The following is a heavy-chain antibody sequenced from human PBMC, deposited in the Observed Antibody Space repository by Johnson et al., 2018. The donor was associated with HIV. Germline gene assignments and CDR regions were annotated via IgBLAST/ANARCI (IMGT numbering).Heavy chain of an antibody. V-gene: IGHV3-11*04. D-gene: IGHD6-6*01. CDR2: ISSCGSTI. J-gene: IGHJ3*02. Sequence: QVQLVESGGGLVKPGGSLRLSCAASGFTFSDYYMSWIRQAPGKGLEWVSYISSCGSTIYYAASVKGRFTISRYNAKNSRYLQMNSLRAEDTAVYYFAKDMRIAARPAVGAFDIWGQGTMVTVSS. CDR3: AKDMRIAARPAVGAFDI. CDR1: GFTFSDYY.